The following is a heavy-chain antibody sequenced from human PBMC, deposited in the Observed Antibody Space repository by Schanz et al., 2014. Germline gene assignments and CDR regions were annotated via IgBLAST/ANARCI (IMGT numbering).Heavy chain of an antibody. CDR2: IRFDGSDK. Sequence: QVQLVESGGGVVQPGGSLRLSCAASGFTFSRHGMHWVRQAPGKGLEWVAFIRFDGSDKYYADSVKGRFSVSRDNSKNTLYLQMNSLRADDTAVYYCVKDLQRELLRDDHYYGMDVWGQGTTVTVSS. CDR1: GFTFSRHG. CDR3: VKDLQRELLRDDHYYGMDV. J-gene: IGHJ6*02. D-gene: IGHD1-26*01. V-gene: IGHV3-30*02.